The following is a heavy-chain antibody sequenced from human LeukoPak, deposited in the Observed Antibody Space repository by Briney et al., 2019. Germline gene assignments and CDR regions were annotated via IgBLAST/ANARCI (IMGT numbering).Heavy chain of an antibody. CDR3: AKTRSSSSHYFYFMDV. D-gene: IGHD6-6*01. CDR2: LSGTRDSRGA. V-gene: IGHV3-23*01. Sequence: GGSLRLSCAASGFTFSRSAMTWVRQAPGKGLEWVASLSGTRDSRGAIYADSVKCRFTISRDDSKSTLFLRMNRLTAEDTAIYYCAKTRSSSSHYFYFMDVWAKGVTVTVSS. J-gene: IGHJ6*03. CDR1: GFTFSRSA.